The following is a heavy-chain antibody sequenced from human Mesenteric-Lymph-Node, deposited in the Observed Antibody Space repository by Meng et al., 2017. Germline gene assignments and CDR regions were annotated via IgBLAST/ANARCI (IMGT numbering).Heavy chain of an antibody. Sequence: GGSLRLSCAASGFTFSSYGMHWVRQAPGKGLEWVAVIWYDGSNKYYADSVKGRFTISRDNSKNTLYLQMNSLRAEDTAVYYCASPPPGYSSGWYVYWGQGTLVTVSS. J-gene: IGHJ4*02. D-gene: IGHD6-19*01. CDR2: IWYDGSNK. V-gene: IGHV3-33*01. CDR3: ASPPPGYSSGWYVY. CDR1: GFTFSSYG.